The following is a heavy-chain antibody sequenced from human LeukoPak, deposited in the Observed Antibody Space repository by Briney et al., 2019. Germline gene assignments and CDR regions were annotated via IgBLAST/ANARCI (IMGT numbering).Heavy chain of an antibody. Sequence: ASVKVSCKASGYTFTDHYIHWVRQAPGQGLEWMAFVNPNSGDTYSAPKFQGRVTMTRDTSITTASMELRWLSSDDTAVYYCATGVATAFTYWGQGTLVTVSS. CDR2: VNPNSGDT. J-gene: IGHJ4*02. V-gene: IGHV1-2*02. CDR3: ATGVATAFTY. CDR1: GYTFTDHY. D-gene: IGHD5-18*01.